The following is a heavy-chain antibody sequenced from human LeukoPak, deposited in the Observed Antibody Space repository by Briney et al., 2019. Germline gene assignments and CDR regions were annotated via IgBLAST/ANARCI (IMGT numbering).Heavy chain of an antibody. J-gene: IGHJ3*02. CDR2: ISYDGSNK. V-gene: IGHV3-30*04. Sequence: PGGSLRLSCAASGFTFSSYAMHWVRQAPGKGLEWVAVISYDGSNKYYADSVKGRFTISRDNSKNTLYLQMNSLRAEDTAVYYCARVQLERRGAFDIWGQGTMVTVSS. CDR3: ARVQLERRGAFDI. CDR1: GFTFSSYA. D-gene: IGHD1-1*01.